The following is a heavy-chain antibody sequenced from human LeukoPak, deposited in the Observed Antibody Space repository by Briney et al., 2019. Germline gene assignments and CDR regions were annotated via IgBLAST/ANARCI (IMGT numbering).Heavy chain of an antibody. CDR1: GYTFTSYA. J-gene: IGHJ4*02. CDR3: ARATSQSRIAVAVYYFDY. V-gene: IGHV7-4-1*02. D-gene: IGHD6-19*01. Sequence: ASVKVSCKASGYTFTSYAMNWVRQAPGQGLEWMGWINTNTGNPTYAQGFTGQFVFYLDTSVSTAYLQISSLKAEDTAVYYCARATSQSRIAVAVYYFDYWGQGTLVTVSS. CDR2: INTNTGNP.